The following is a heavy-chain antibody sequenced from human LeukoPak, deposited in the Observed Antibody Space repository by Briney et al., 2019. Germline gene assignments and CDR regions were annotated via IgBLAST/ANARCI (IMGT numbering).Heavy chain of an antibody. J-gene: IGHJ4*02. CDR2: LNPNSGGT. Sequence: GASVKVSCRASGYTFSGYYMHWVRQAPGQGLEWMGWLNPNSGGTNYAQKFQGRVTMTSDTSISTGYMELSSLRSEDTAVYYCARMRDLVGTSPLGYWGQGTLVTVSS. D-gene: IGHD1-26*01. CDR1: GYTFSGYY. CDR3: ARMRDLVGTSPLGY. V-gene: IGHV1-2*02.